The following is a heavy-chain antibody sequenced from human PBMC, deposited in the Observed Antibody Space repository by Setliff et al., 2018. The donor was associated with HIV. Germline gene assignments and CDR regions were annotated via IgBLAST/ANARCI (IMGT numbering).Heavy chain of an antibody. J-gene: IGHJ4*02. CDR2: IYTNGST. V-gene: IGHV4-4*08. CDR3: ASGQEAVDGALHFDY. Sequence: PSETLSLTCTVSGGSISSYFWSWIRQPPGKGLEWIGYIYTNGSTNYNPSLKSRVTISVDTSKNQFSLKLNSVTAADTAVYYCASGQEAVDGALHFDYWGQGPLVTVSS. D-gene: IGHD6-19*01. CDR1: GGSISSYF.